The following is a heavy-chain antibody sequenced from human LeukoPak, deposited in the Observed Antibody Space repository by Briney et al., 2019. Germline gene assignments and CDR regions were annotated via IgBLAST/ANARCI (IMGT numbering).Heavy chain of an antibody. CDR3: ARGGRIYSGSYY. V-gene: IGHV4-34*01. D-gene: IGHD1-26*01. CDR1: GGSFSGYY. J-gene: IGHJ4*02. CDR2: INHSGST. Sequence: SETLSLTCAVYGGSFSGYYWSWIRQPPGKGLEWIGEINHSGSTNYNPSLKSRVTISVDTSKNQFSLKLSSVTAADTAVYYCARGGRIYSGSYYWGQGTLVTVSS.